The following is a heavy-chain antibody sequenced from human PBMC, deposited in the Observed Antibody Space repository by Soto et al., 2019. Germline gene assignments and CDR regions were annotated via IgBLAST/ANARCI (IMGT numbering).Heavy chain of an antibody. CDR1: GGSISSGGYS. CDR2: IYQSGST. CDR3: ATQSYSNSGAYYYYAMDV. Sequence: SETLSLTCTVSGGSISSGGYSWSWIRQPPGKGLEWIGYIYQSGSTYYNPSLKSRVTISVDRSRNQFSLKLSSVTAADTAVYFCATQSYSNSGAYYYYAMDVWGQGTTVTVSS. V-gene: IGHV4-30-2*01. J-gene: IGHJ6*02. D-gene: IGHD4-4*01.